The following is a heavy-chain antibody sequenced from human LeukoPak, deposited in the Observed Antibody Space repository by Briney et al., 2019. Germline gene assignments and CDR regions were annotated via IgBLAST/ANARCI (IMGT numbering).Heavy chain of an antibody. CDR2: INHSGSA. CDR1: GGSFSGYY. J-gene: IGHJ4*02. V-gene: IGHV4-34*01. CDR3: ARVFAPDSSGYYLGVAADY. Sequence: NPSETLSLTCAVYGGSFSGYYWSWIRQPPGKGLEWIGEINHSGSANYNPSLKSRVTMSVDTSKNQFSLKLSSVTAADTAVYYCARVFAPDSSGYYLGVAADYWGQGTLVTVSS. D-gene: IGHD3-22*01.